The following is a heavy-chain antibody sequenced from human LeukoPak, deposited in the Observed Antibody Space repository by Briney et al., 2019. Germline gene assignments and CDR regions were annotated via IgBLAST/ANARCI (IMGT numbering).Heavy chain of an antibody. D-gene: IGHD3-16*01. CDR2: IIPILGIA. CDR3: ARSLLGGYGRPVTTYYFDY. J-gene: IGHJ4*02. CDR1: GGTFSSYA. Sequence: ASVKVSCKASGGTFSSYAISWVRQAPGQGLEWMGRIIPILGIANYAQEFQGRVTITADKSTSTAYMELSSLRSEDTAVYYCARSLLGGYGRPVTTYYFDYWGQGTLVTVSS. V-gene: IGHV1-69*04.